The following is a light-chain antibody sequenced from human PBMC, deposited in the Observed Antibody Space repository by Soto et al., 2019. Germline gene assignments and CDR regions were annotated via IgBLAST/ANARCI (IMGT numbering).Light chain of an antibody. Sequence: ETVLTQSPGTLSLSPGERATLSCRASQSVSSSLAWYQQKHGQAPRLLISDTSNRATGIPARFSGSGSGTDFTLTISSLEPEDFAVYYCQQRSDWRITFGQGTRLEIK. CDR3: QQRSDWRIT. J-gene: IGKJ5*01. CDR2: DTS. V-gene: IGKV3-11*01. CDR1: QSVSSS.